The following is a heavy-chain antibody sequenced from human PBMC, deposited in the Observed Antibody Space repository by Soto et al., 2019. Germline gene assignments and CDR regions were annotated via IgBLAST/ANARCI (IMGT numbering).Heavy chain of an antibody. CDR1: GFTFSNYA. V-gene: IGHV3-64*01. CDR3: ARRDGYNSDY. D-gene: IGHD5-12*01. CDR2: ISSHGDST. Sequence: PGGSLRLSCAASGFTFSNYAMHWVRQAPGKGLEYVSAISSHGDSTYYANSVRGRFTISRDNSKNTLYLQMGSLRTEDMAVYYCARRDGYNSDYWGQETLVTVSS. J-gene: IGHJ4*02.